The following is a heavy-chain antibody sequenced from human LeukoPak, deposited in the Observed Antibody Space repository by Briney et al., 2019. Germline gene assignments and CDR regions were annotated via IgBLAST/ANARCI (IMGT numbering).Heavy chain of an antibody. CDR1: GFTFDDYA. D-gene: IGHD3-10*01. CDR2: ISGDGDST. Sequence: PGGSLRLSCAASGFTFDDYAVHWVRQAPGKGLEWVSLISGDGDSTYFADSVKGRFTISRDNSKNSLYLQMNSLRTEDTALYYCAKGGRSGTYYNRFAYWGQGTLVTVSS. J-gene: IGHJ4*02. CDR3: AKGGRSGTYYNRFAY. V-gene: IGHV3-43*02.